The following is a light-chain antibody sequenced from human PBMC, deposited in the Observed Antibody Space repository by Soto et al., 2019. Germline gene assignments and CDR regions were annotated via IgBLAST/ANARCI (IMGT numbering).Light chain of an antibody. CDR1: QDIGDC. CDR2: AAS. CDR3: LQLESFPST. Sequence: VVTASLAPRATTICLASQDIGDCLAWFQQKPGKAPKFLIYAASILQSGVPSRFSGSGSGTEFTLTISSLQPEDFASYFCLQLESFPSTFGGGTEVDI. J-gene: IGKJ4*02. V-gene: IGKV1-9*01.